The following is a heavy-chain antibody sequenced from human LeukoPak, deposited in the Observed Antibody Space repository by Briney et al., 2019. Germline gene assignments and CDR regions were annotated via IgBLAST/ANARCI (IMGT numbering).Heavy chain of an antibody. CDR3: ARSYGGNSDWFDP. CDR1: GYTFTSYY. Sequence: ASVKVSCKASGYTFTSYYMHWVRQAPGQGLEWMGIINPSGGSTSYAQKFQGRVTMTRDTSTSTVYMELSRLRSDDTAVYYCARSYGGNSDWFDPWGQGTLVTVSS. V-gene: IGHV1-46*01. J-gene: IGHJ5*02. D-gene: IGHD4-23*01. CDR2: INPSGGST.